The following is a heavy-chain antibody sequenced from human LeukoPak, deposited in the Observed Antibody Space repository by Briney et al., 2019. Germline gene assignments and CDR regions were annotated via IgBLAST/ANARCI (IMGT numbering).Heavy chain of an antibody. CDR1: GFTFSSYS. V-gene: IGHV3-21*01. J-gene: IGHJ6*03. CDR3: ARLPGNYYYYYMDV. Sequence: PGGSLRLSCAASGFTFSSYSMNWVRQAPGKGLEWVSSISSSSSYIYYADSVKGRFTISRDNAKNSLYLQMNSLRAEDTAVYYCARLPGNYYYYYMDVWGKGTTVTASS. CDR2: ISSSSSYI.